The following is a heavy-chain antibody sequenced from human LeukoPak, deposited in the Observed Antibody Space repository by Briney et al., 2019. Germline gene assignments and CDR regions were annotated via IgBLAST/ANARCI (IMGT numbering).Heavy chain of an antibody. J-gene: IGHJ4*02. D-gene: IGHD3-9*01. Sequence: GGSLRLSCAASGFTFSSYAMSWVRQAPGKGLEWVSAISGSGGSTYYADSVKGRFTISRDNAKNSLYLQMNSLRAEDTAVYYCARGAYDILTGSFDYWGQGTLVTVSS. V-gene: IGHV3-23*01. CDR2: ISGSGGST. CDR3: ARGAYDILTGSFDY. CDR1: GFTFSSYA.